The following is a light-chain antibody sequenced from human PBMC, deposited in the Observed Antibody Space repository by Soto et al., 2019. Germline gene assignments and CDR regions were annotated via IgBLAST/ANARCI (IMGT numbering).Light chain of an antibody. CDR1: QSVSSN. J-gene: IGKJ1*01. CDR2: GAS. Sequence: EIVMTQSPATLSVSPGERATLSCRASQSVSSNLAGYQQKPGQAPRLLIYGASTRATGIPAWFSGSGSGTEFTLTISSLQSEDFAVYYCQQYNNWPPVTFGQGTKVEIK. CDR3: QQYNNWPPVT. V-gene: IGKV3-15*01.